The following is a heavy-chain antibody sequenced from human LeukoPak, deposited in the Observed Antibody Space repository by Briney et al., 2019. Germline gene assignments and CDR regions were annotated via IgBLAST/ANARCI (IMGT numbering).Heavy chain of an antibody. J-gene: IGHJ3*02. V-gene: IGHV1-24*01. Sequence: AASVKVSCKVSGYTLTELSMHWVRQAPGKGLEWMGGFDPEDGETIYAQRFQGRVTMTEDTSTDTAYMELRSLRSDDTAVYYCARTEGVLLWFGEFAFDIWGQGTMVTVSS. CDR2: FDPEDGET. CDR1: GYTLTELS. CDR3: ARTEGVLLWFGEFAFDI. D-gene: IGHD3-10*01.